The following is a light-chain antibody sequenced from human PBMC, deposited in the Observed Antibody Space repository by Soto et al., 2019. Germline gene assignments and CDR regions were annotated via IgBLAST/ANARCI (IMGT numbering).Light chain of an antibody. J-gene: IGLJ1*01. V-gene: IGLV2-14*01. Sequence: QSVLAQPSSVSGSPGQSITISCTGTSTDFGGYNYVPWYQHHPGKGPKLIIYEVSNRPSGVSDRFSGSKSGNKASLIISNLEAEDESDYYCGSYTSTDTPFVFGTGTKVTVL. CDR2: EVS. CDR3: GSYTSTDTPFV. CDR1: STDFGGYNY.